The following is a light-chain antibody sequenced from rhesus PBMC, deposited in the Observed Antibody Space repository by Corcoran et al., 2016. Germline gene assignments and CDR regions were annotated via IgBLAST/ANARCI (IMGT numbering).Light chain of an antibody. J-gene: IGKJ3*01. Sequence: DIQMTQSPSSLSASVGDRVTITCRASQGISSWLAWYQQKPGKAPKLLIYKASSLRRGVPSRFSGSGSGTDVTRAISSLQPEDFATYYCQHYNSAPFTFGPGTKLDIK. CDR2: KAS. CDR1: QGISSW. V-gene: IGKV1-21*01. CDR3: QHYNSAPFT.